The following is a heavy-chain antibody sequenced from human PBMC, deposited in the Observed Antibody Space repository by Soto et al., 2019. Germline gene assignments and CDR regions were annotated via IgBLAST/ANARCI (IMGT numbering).Heavy chain of an antibody. CDR1: GFAVSDNF. V-gene: IGHV3-53*01. J-gene: IGHJ4*02. CDR2: SYSGGSI. Sequence: GESLRLACASSGFAVSDNFIRWVRQAPGTGLEWVSVSYSGGSIYYADSVKGRFTISRDNSKNTLYFQLNSLRAEDTAVYYCARVAGQGVFDHWGLGTLVTVPQ. CDR3: ARVAGQGVFDH. D-gene: IGHD3-16*01.